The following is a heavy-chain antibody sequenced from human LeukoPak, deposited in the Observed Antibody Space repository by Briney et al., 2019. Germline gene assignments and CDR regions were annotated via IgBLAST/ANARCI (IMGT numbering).Heavy chain of an antibody. CDR1: GFTFSSYA. CDR3: ARDLGGSSGYLRGYFDY. V-gene: IGHV3-30*04. CDR2: ISYDGSNK. J-gene: IGHJ4*02. D-gene: IGHD3-22*01. Sequence: GRSLRLSCAASGFTFSSYAMHWVRQAPGKGLEWVAVISYDGSNKYYADSVKGRFTISRDNSKNTLYLQMNSLRAEDAAVYYCARDLGGSSGYLRGYFDYWGQGTLVTVSS.